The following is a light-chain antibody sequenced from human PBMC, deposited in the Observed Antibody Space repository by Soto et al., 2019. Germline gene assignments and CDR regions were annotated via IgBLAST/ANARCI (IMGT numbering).Light chain of an antibody. J-gene: IGKJ2*01. CDR1: QNIVIW. CDR3: EQCNSYPYT. Sequence: DIQMTQSPSTLSASVGDRVSITCRASQNIVIWLAWYQQKPGKAPKLLIYKASSLESGVPSRFSGSGSGTEFTLTMSSLQPDDFATYYCEQCNSYPYTFGQGTKLEIK. V-gene: IGKV1-5*03. CDR2: KAS.